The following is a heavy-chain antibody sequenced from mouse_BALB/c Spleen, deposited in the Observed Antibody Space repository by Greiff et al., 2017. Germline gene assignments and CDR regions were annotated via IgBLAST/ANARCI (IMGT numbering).Heavy chain of an antibody. V-gene: IGHV14-1*02. CDR3: ARGTTVVAHIDY. CDR1: GFNIKDYY. J-gene: IGHJ2*01. D-gene: IGHD1-1*01. CDR2: IDPENGNT. Sequence: VQLQQSGAELVRPGALVKLSCKASGFNIKDYYMHWVKQRPEQGLEWIGWIDPENGNTIYDPKFQGKASITADTSSNTAYLQLSSLTSEDTAVYYCARGTTVVAHIDYWGQGTTLTVSS.